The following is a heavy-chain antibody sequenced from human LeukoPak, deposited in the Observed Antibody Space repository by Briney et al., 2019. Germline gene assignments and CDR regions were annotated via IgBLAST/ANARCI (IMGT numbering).Heavy chain of an antibody. V-gene: IGHV3-30*04. Sequence: PGRSLRLSCAASGFTFSNYAFHWVRQAPGKGLEWVALISYDGSNKYYADSVKGRFTISRDNSKNTLYLQMNSLRAEDTAVYYCAKHTYYDFWSGTFDYWGQGTLVTVSS. D-gene: IGHD3-3*01. CDR2: ISYDGSNK. CDR3: AKHTYYDFWSGTFDY. J-gene: IGHJ4*02. CDR1: GFTFSNYA.